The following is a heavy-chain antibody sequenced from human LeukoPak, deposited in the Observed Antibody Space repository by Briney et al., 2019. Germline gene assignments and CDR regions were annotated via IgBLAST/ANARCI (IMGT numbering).Heavy chain of an antibody. CDR2: MNPTSGNT. Sequence: ASVKVSCKASGYTFTSYDINWVRKATGQGLEWMGWMNPTSGNTGYAQKFQGRVTMTRNTSISTAYMELSSLRSEDTAVYYCARGVYYYDSSGYYPGWYFDLWGRGTLVTVSS. V-gene: IGHV1-8*01. D-gene: IGHD3-22*01. J-gene: IGHJ2*01. CDR1: GYTFTSYD. CDR3: ARGVYYYDSSGYYPGWYFDL.